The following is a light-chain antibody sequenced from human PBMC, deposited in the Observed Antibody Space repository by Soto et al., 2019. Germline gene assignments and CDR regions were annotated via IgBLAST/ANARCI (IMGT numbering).Light chain of an antibody. J-gene: IGKJ2*02. V-gene: IGKV3-20*01. Sequence: ETVLTQSPSTLSLSPGERATLSCRASQTFSSGYLAWYQQKPGQAPRLLIYGASRRATGIADRFSGSGSGTEYTLTISRLEPEDSAVYYCQEYGSSRPWTFDQGTKLEIK. CDR1: QTFSSGY. CDR3: QEYGSSRPWT. CDR2: GAS.